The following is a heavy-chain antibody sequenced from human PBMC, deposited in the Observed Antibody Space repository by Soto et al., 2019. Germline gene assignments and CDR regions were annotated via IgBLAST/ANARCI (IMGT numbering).Heavy chain of an antibody. CDR3: ARILGYSGYDPNSVYFDY. Sequence: QVTLKESGPVLVKPTETLTLTCTVSGFSLSNARMGVSWIRQPPGKALEWLAHIFSNDEKSYSTSLKSRLTIPKDTSKSQVVLTMTNMDPVDTATYYCARILGYSGYDPNSVYFDYWGQGTLVTVSS. J-gene: IGHJ4*02. CDR1: GFSLSNARMG. D-gene: IGHD5-12*01. CDR2: IFSNDEK. V-gene: IGHV2-26*01.